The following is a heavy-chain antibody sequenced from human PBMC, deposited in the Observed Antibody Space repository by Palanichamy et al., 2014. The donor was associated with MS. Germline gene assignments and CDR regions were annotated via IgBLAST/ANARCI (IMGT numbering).Heavy chain of an antibody. D-gene: IGHD3-16*01. J-gene: IGHJ4*02. CDR2: IIPILGIA. CDR3: ARGTYDYVGGVRGY. Sequence: QVQLVQSGAEVKKPGSSVKVSCKASGGTFSSYAISWVRQAPGQGLEWMGRIIPILGIANYAQKFQGRVTITADKSTSTAYMELSSLRSEDTAVYYCARGTYDYVGGVRGYWGQGTLVTVSS. CDR1: GGTFSSYA. V-gene: IGHV1-69*04.